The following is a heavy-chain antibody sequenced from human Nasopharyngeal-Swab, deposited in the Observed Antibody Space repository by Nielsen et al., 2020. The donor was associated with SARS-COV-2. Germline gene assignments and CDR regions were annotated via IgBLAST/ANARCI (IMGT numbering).Heavy chain of an antibody. D-gene: IGHD2-15*01. CDR2: IYHSGST. CDR1: GASTSRSGYY. Sequence: SETLSLTCTVSGASTSRSGYYWAWVRQPPGKGLEWIGEIYHSGSTNYNPSLKSRVTISVDKSKNQFSLKLSSVTAADTAVYYCARVLTRNLVVALVLDAFDIWGQGTMVTVSS. J-gene: IGHJ3*02. V-gene: IGHV4-39*07. CDR3: ARVLTRNLVVALVLDAFDI.